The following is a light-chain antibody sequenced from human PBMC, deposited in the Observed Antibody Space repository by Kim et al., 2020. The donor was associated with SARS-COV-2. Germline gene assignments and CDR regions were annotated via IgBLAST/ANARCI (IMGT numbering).Light chain of an antibody. J-gene: IGKJ2*01. CDR3: QTYDTVPYN. Sequence: SSSVGDRVTITCRASQAIRKYVAWYQQKPGKIPKLLIHAVSTLQSGVPSRFSGGGSGTDFTLTIRGLQPEDVATYYCQTYDTVPYNFGQETKLEIK. CDR2: AVS. V-gene: IGKV1-27*01. CDR1: QAIRKY.